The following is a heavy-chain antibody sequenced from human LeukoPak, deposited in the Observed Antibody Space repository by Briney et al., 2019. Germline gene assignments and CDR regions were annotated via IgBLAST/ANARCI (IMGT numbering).Heavy chain of an antibody. CDR3: ARVVVRGVHWYFDL. CDR1: GDSVSSNSAA. V-gene: IGHV6-1*01. J-gene: IGHJ2*01. D-gene: IGHD3-10*01. Sequence: SQTLSLTCAISGDSVSSNSAAWNWIRQSPSRGIEWLGRTYYRSKWYNNYAVSVKSRITINPDTSKNQFSLQLNSVTPEDTAVYYCARVVVRGVHWYFDLWGRGTLVTVSS. CDR2: TYYRSKWYN.